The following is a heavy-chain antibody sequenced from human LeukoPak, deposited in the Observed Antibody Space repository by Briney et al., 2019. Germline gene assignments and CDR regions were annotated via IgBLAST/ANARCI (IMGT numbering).Heavy chain of an antibody. D-gene: IGHD2-15*01. Sequence: GGSLRLSCAASGFIVSSNYMSWVRQAPGKGLEWVANIKQDGSEKYYVDSVKGRFTISRDNAKNSLYLQMNSLRAEDTAVYYCARDTHSGGRGWFDPWGQGTLVTVSS. CDR1: GFIVSSNY. J-gene: IGHJ5*02. CDR2: IKQDGSEK. CDR3: ARDTHSGGRGWFDP. V-gene: IGHV3-7*01.